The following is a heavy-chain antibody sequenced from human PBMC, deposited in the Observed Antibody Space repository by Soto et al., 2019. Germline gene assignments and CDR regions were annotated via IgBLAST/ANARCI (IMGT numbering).Heavy chain of an antibody. J-gene: IGHJ6*02. CDR2: IIPIFGTA. D-gene: IGHD6-13*01. Sequence: SVKVSCKASGGTFSSYAISWVRQAPGQGVEWMGGIIPIFGTANYAQKFQGRVTITADESTSTAYMELSSLRSEDTAVYYCASHAAGDYYCDRLDVWGQGTTVTVSS. CDR3: ASHAAGDYYCDRLDV. V-gene: IGHV1-69*13. CDR1: GGTFSSYA.